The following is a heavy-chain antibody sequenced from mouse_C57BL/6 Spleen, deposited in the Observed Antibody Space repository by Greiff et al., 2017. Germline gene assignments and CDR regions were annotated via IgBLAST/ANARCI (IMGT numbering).Heavy chain of an antibody. D-gene: IGHD1-1*01. J-gene: IGHJ3*01. CDR3: ARHERKPYYYGSSYVAFAY. CDR2: FYPGSGSI. V-gene: IGHV1-62-2*01. Sequence: QVQLKESGAELVKPGASVKLSCKASGYTFTEYTIHWVKQRSGQGLEWIGWFYPGSGSIKYNEKFKDNATLTADKSSSTVYMELSRLTSEDSAVYFCARHERKPYYYGSSYVAFAYWGQGTLVTVSA. CDR1: GYTFTEYT.